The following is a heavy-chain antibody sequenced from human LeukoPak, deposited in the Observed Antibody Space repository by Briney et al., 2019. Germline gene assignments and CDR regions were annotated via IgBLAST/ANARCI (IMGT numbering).Heavy chain of an antibody. Sequence: ASVKVSCKASGYTFSSYGIGWVRQAPGQGLEWMGWISAYNGNTNYAQKFQGRVTLTTDTSTATAYMELRSLRSDDTALYYCVRSPHIVVVPTALSYWGQGTLVTVSS. CDR1: GYTFSSYG. D-gene: IGHD2-2*01. V-gene: IGHV1-18*01. J-gene: IGHJ4*02. CDR3: VRSPHIVVVPTALSY. CDR2: ISAYNGNT.